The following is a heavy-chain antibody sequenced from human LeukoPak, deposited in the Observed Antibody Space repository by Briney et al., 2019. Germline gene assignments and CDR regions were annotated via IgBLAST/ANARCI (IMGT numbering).Heavy chain of an antibody. CDR1: GFTFSIYGI. CDR2: IYYSGST. Sequence: GSLRLSCAASGFTFSIYGINWVRQAPGKGLEWIGSIYYSGSTYYNPSLTSRVTISVDTSKNQFSLTLTSVTAPDTAVYYCARVGMYYDTSGYLWPHWFDPWGQGTLVTVSS. J-gene: IGHJ5*02. D-gene: IGHD3-22*01. V-gene: IGHV4-39*07. CDR3: ARVGMYYDTSGYLWPHWFDP.